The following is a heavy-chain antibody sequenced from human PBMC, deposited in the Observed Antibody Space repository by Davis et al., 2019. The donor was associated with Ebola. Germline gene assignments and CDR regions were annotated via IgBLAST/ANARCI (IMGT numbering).Heavy chain of an antibody. V-gene: IGHV3-23*01. Sequence: ESLKISCAASGFTFSSYAMSWVRQAPGKGLEWVSAISGSGGSTYYADSVKGRFTISRDNSKNTLYLQMNSLRAEDTAVYYCARGGRDNWFDSWGQGTLVTVSS. CDR2: ISGSGGST. D-gene: IGHD3-10*01. J-gene: IGHJ5*01. CDR3: ARGGRDNWFDS. CDR1: GFTFSSYA.